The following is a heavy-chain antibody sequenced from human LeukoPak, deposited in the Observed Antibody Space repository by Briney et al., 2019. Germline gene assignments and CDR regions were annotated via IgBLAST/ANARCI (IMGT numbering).Heavy chain of an antibody. V-gene: IGHV3-74*01. J-gene: IGHJ6*02. CDR3: ARDAVDTANAV. CDR2: ITSDGSIT. CDR1: GFTFTTYW. Sequence: GGSLRLSCAASGFTFTTYWMHWVRQAPGKGLVWVSHITSDGSITSYADSVKGRFTISRDNAKNTLYLQMNSLRAEDTAVYYCARDAVDTANAVWGQGTTVTVSS. D-gene: IGHD5-18*01.